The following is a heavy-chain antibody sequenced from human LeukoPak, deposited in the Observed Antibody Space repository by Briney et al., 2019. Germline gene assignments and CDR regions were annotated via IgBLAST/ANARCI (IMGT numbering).Heavy chain of an antibody. J-gene: IGHJ5*02. CDR3: ARVRDPAAVNWFDP. V-gene: IGHV1-18*01. CDR1: GYTFTSYG. CDR2: ISAYNGNT. D-gene: IGHD2-2*01. Sequence: ASVKVSCKASGYTFTSYGISWVRQAPGQGLERMGWISAYNGNTNYAQKLQGRVTMTTDTSTSTAYMELRSLRSDDTAVYYCARVRDPAAVNWFDPWGQGTLVTVSS.